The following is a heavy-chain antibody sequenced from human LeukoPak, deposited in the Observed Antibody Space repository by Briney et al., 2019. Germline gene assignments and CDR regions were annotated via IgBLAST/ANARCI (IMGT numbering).Heavy chain of an antibody. J-gene: IGHJ6*02. CDR2: VSYDGNIQ. CDR1: GLTFSSYA. Sequence: GGSLRLSCAASGLTFSSYAMHWVRQAPGKGLEWVAVVSYDGNIQYYADSVKGRFTISRDNAKNSLYLQMNSLRAEDTAVYYCARDNPPGYGDYNYGMDVWGQGTTVTVSS. D-gene: IGHD4-17*01. V-gene: IGHV3-30-3*01. CDR3: ARDNPPGYGDYNYGMDV.